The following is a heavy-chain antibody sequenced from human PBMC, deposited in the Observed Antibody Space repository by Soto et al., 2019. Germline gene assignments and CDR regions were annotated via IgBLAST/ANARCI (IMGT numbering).Heavy chain of an antibody. D-gene: IGHD3-16*01. CDR1: GFTFSNAW. V-gene: IGHV3-15*01. J-gene: IGHJ3*02. CDR3: TTTSDDEDLCDAFDI. CDR2: IKSKSDGGTT. Sequence: EVQLVESGGGLVKPGGSPRLSCAASGFTFSNAWMSWVRQAPGKGLEWVGRIKSKSDGGTTDYAAPVKGRFTISRDDSKHTLYLQMNSLKTEDTAVYYCTTTSDDEDLCDAFDIWGQGTMVTVSS.